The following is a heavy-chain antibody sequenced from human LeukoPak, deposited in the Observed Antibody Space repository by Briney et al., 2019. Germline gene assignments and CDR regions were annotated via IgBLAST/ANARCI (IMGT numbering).Heavy chain of an antibody. CDR1: GFTVNNNY. CDR2: FSTSSGTI. Sequence: GGSLRLSCTASGFTVNNNYMIWVRQAPGKGLGWVSYFSTSSGTISYADSVKGRFTISRDDAKNSLYLQMNSLRDEDTAVYYCARDRDFGFDYWGQGTLVTVSS. CDR3: ARDRDFGFDY. D-gene: IGHD5-24*01. J-gene: IGHJ4*02. V-gene: IGHV3-48*02.